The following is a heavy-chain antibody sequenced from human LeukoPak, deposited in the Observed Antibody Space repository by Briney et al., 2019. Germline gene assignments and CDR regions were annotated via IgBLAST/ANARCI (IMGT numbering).Heavy chain of an antibody. J-gene: IGHJ6*03. CDR2: INNSGRT. CDR3: ARGLGYYYGSGSYYYYYYYMDV. D-gene: IGHD3-10*01. CDR1: GGSFSGYY. V-gene: IGHV4-34*01. Sequence: SETLSLTCAVYGGSFSGYYWSWIRQPPGKGLEWLGEINNSGRTNYNPSLKSRVTISVDTSKNQFSLKLSSVTAADTAVYYCARGLGYYYGSGSYYYYYYYMDVWGKGTTVTVSS.